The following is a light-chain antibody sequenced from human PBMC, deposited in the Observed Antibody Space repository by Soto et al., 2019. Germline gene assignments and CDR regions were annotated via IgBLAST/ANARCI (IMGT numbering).Light chain of an antibody. J-gene: IGLJ1*01. V-gene: IGLV2-8*01. CDR3: SSYAGSNKPSYV. CDR2: EVS. CDR1: SSDVGGYNY. Sequence: QSVLTQPPSASGSPGQSVTISCTGTSSDVGGYNYVSWYQQHPGKAPKLMIYEVSKRPSGVPDRFSGSKSGNTASLIVSGLQAEDEADYFCSSYAGSNKPSYVFGTGTKVTVL.